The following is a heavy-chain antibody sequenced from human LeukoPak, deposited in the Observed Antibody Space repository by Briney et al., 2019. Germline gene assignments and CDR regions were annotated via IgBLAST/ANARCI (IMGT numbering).Heavy chain of an antibody. CDR2: INHSGST. J-gene: IGHJ4*02. CDR3: ARSSYDYVWGSYRYEGNFDY. D-gene: IGHD3-16*02. CDR1: GGSFSGYY. V-gene: IGHV4-34*01. Sequence: SETLSLTCAVYGGSFSGYYWSWIRQPPGKGLEWIGEINHSGSTNYNPSLKSRVTISVDTSKNQFSLKLSSVTAADTAVYYCARSSYDYVWGSYRYEGNFDYWGQGTLVTVSS.